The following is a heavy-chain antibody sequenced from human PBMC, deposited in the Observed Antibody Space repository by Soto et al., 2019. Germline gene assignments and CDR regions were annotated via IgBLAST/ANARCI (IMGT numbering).Heavy chain of an antibody. CDR2: IYYSGST. Sequence: SETLSLTCTDSGGSISSYYWSWIRQPPGKGLEWIGYIYYSGSTNYNPSLKSRVTISVDTSKNQFSLKLSSVTAADTAVCYCARGGGGDYYYGMDVWGQGTTVTVSS. J-gene: IGHJ6*02. CDR3: ARGGGGDYYYGMDV. D-gene: IGHD3-16*01. CDR1: GGSISSYY. V-gene: IGHV4-59*01.